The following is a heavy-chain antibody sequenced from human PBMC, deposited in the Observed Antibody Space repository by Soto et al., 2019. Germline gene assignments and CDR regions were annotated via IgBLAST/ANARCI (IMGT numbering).Heavy chain of an antibody. J-gene: IGHJ4*02. CDR1: GYTFTNYG. CDR2: VSGYNGNT. Sequence: ASAKVSCKASGYTFTNYGISWVRQAPGQGLEWMGWVSGYNGNTNYAQKLRGRVTMTTDTSTSTAYMELRTLRSDDTAVYYCARDEGSHGFDSWGQGTLVTVSS. V-gene: IGHV1-18*04. CDR3: ARDEGSHGFDS. D-gene: IGHD6-19*01.